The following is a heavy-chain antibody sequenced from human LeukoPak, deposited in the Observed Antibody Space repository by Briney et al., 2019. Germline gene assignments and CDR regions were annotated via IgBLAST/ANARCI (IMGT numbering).Heavy chain of an antibody. CDR2: IYYSGST. J-gene: IGHJ4*02. V-gene: IGHV4-30-4*01. D-gene: IGHD6-13*01. CDR3: ASGAAAGETPFDY. CDR1: GGSISSGDYY. Sequence: PSQTLSLTCTVSGGSISSGDYYWSWIRQPPGKGLEWIGYIYYSGSTYYNPSLKSRVTISVDTSKNQFSLKLSSVTAADTAVYYCASGAAAGETPFDYWGQGTLVTVSS.